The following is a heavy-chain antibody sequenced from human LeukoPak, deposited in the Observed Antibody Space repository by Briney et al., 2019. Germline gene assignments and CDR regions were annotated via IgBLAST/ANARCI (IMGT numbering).Heavy chain of an antibody. CDR1: GYTFTSYD. J-gene: IGHJ4*02. D-gene: IGHD6-6*01. V-gene: IGHV1-8*01. CDR3: ARTVGSSPFFDY. Sequence: ASVKVSCKAYGYTFTSYDINWERQATGQGLEWMGWMNPNSGNTGYAQKFQGRVTMTRNTSISTAYMELSSLRSEDTAVYYCARTVGSSPFFDYWGQGTLVTVSS. CDR2: MNPNSGNT.